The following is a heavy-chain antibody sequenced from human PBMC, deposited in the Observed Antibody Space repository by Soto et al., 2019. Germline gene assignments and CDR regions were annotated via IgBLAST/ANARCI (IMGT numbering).Heavy chain of an antibody. D-gene: IGHD4-17*01. J-gene: IGHJ4*02. CDR2: INPNSGGT. Sequence: ASVKVSCKASGCTFTGYYMHWVRQAPGQGLEWMGWINPNSGGTNYAQKFQGWVTMTRDTSISTAYMELSRLRSDDTAVYYCARTSSPATYGDYFDYWGQGTLVTVSS. V-gene: IGHV1-2*04. CDR3: ARTSSPATYGDYFDY. CDR1: GCTFTGYY.